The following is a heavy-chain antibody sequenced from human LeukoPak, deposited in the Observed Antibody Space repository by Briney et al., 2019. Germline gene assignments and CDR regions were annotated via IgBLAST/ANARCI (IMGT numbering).Heavy chain of an antibody. V-gene: IGHV4-39*07. CDR3: ARVLVGATPRTFYYYYYYMDV. CDR2: IYYSGST. J-gene: IGHJ6*03. Sequence: ASETLSLTCSVSGGSISSTSYYWGWIRQPPGKGLEWIGNIYYSGSTYYNPSLKSRVTISVDTSKNQFSLKLSSVTAADTAVYYCARVLVGATPRTFYYYYYYMDVWGKGTTVTVSS. CDR1: GGSISSTSYY. D-gene: IGHD1-26*01.